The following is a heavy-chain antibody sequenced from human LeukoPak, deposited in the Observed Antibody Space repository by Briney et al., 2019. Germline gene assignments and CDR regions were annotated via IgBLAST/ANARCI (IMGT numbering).Heavy chain of an antibody. Sequence: PSETLSLTCSVSGGSISSSSYYWGWIRQPPGKGLEWIGSINYNGNTYYNASLKSRVTISVDTSKNQFSLKLDSATAADTAAYYCASPSTSSSAYEYWGQGTLVTVSS. CDR1: GGSISSSSYY. CDR2: INYNGNT. CDR3: ASPSTSSSAYEY. J-gene: IGHJ4*02. V-gene: IGHV4-39*01. D-gene: IGHD6-6*01.